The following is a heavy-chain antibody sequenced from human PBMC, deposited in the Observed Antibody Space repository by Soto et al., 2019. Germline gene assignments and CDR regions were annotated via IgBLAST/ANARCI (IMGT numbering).Heavy chain of an antibody. D-gene: IGHD4-17*01. Sequence: WETLSLTCTVSGGSISSYYWSWIREPPGKGLEWIGYIYYSGSTNHNLSLKSRVTISVDTSKNQFSLKLSSVTAAETAVYYCAREASYGSYGMDVWGQGTTVTVSS. V-gene: IGHV4-59*01. CDR3: AREASYGSYGMDV. J-gene: IGHJ6*02. CDR1: GGSISSYY. CDR2: IYYSGST.